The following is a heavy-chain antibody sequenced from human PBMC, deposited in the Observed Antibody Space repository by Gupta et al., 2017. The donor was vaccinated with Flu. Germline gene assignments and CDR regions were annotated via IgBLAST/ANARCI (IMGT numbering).Heavy chain of an antibody. CDR2: INHSGST. Sequence: QVQLQQWGAGLLKPSETLSLPCAVYGGSFSGYYWSWIRQPPGKGLEWIGEINHSGSTNYTPSLKSRGTIAVDTSKNQFSLKLSSVTAADTAVYYCARGGSWNYRGGFDYWGQGTLVTVSS. CDR3: ARGGSWNYRGGFDY. D-gene: IGHD1-7*01. V-gene: IGHV4-34*01. J-gene: IGHJ4*02. CDR1: GGSFSGYY.